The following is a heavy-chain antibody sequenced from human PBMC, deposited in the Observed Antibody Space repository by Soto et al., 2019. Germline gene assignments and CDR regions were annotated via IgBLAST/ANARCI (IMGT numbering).Heavy chain of an antibody. CDR1: GYIFINYY. CDR2: INPNGGST. CDR3: ARDLAAGDF. Sequence: QVQLVQSGAEVKKPGASVKVSCKASGYIFINYYIHWVRQDPGQGLEWIGIINPNGGSTNYAQKFRGRVTLARDTSTSTVYMDLSSLRSEATAMYYCARDLAAGDFWGQGTLVTVSS. V-gene: IGHV1-46*01. D-gene: IGHD6-13*01. J-gene: IGHJ4*02.